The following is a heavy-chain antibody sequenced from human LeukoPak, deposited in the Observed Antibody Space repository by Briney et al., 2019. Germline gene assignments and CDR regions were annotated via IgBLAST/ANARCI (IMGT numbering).Heavy chain of an antibody. CDR2: ISAYNGNT. CDR3: ARGDSSSYYYYYMDV. CDR1: GYTFTSYG. Sequence: ASVKVSCKASGYTFTSYGISWVRRAPGQGLEWMGWISAYNGNTNYAQKLQGRVTMTTDTSTSTAYMELRSLRSDDTAVYYCARGDSSSYYYYYMDVWGKGTTVTVSS. V-gene: IGHV1-18*01. D-gene: IGHD2-21*01. J-gene: IGHJ6*03.